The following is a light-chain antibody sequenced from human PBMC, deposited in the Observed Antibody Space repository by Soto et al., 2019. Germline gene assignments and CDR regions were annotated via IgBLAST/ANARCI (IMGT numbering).Light chain of an antibody. CDR1: NIGSKS. CDR2: DDS. V-gene: IGLV3-21*02. CDR3: QVWDNTYDLPVYV. Sequence: SYELTQPPSVSVAPGQTASITCGGSNIGSKSVQWYRQKPGQAPLLVVNDDSDRPSGIPERFSGSNSGNTATLTISRVEAGDEADYYCQVWDNTYDLPVYVVVTVT. J-gene: IGLJ1*01.